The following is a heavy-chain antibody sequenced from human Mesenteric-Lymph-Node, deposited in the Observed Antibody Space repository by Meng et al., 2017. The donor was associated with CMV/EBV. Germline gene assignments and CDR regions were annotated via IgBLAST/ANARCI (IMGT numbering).Heavy chain of an antibody. CDR1: GGTFSSYA. CDR3: ARCLGELQSRSPYGLDV. J-gene: IGHJ6*02. D-gene: IGHD3-10*01. V-gene: IGHV1-69*05. Sequence: SVKVSCKASGGTFSSYAISWVRQAPGQGLEWMGGIIPIFGTANYAQKFQGRVTITTDESTSTAYMELSSLRSEDTAVYYCARCLGELQSRSPYGLDVWGQGTTVTVSS. CDR2: IIPIFGTA.